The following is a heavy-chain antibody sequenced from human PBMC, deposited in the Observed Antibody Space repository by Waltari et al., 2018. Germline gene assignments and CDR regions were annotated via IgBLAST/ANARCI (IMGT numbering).Heavy chain of an antibody. V-gene: IGHV3-23*01. Sequence: EVQLLDSVGGLVQPGGSLRLSRAASGFHLHNDAMTWVRQAPGKGLEWVSVISDGGDIIHYADSVKGRFIISRDNSKNMLYLQMNSLRAEDTAVYYCAKYCLMGATRAFDYWGQGVLVTVSS. CDR3: AKYCLMGATRAFDY. D-gene: IGHD1-26*01. CDR2: ISDGGDII. J-gene: IGHJ4*02. CDR1: GFHLHNDA.